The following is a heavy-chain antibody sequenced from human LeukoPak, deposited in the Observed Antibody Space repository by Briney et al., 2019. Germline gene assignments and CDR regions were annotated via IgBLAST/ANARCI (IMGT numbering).Heavy chain of an antibody. CDR1: GFTFTAYY. D-gene: IGHD4-17*01. Sequence: ASVKVSCKASGFTFTAYYIHWVRQTPGHGLEWMGWINPNSGGTDYAQKFQDRVTMTRDTSISTAYMEMSGLRSDDTAVYFCARVLKSTSAWYTAVSGNYMDVWGKGTTVTVSS. CDR3: ARVLKSTSAWYTAVSGNYMDV. J-gene: IGHJ6*03. V-gene: IGHV1-2*02. CDR2: INPNSGGT.